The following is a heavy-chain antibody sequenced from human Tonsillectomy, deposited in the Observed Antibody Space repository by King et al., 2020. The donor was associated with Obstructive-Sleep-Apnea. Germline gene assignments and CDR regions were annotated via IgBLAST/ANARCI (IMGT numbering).Heavy chain of an antibody. V-gene: IGHV4-39*07. CDR3: ARGFFDILTGYNVEVDY. J-gene: IGHJ4*02. CDR2: IYYSGST. D-gene: IGHD3-9*01. Sequence: QLQLQESGPGLVKPSETLSLTCTVSGGSISSSSYYWGWIRQPPGKGLEWIGSIYYSGSTYYNPSLKSRVTISVDTSKNQFSLKLSSVTAADTAVYYCARGFFDILTGYNVEVDYWGQGTLVTVSS. CDR1: GGSISSSSYY.